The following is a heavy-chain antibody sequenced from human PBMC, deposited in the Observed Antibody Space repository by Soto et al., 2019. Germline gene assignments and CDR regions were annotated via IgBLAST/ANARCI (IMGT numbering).Heavy chain of an antibody. CDR3: ARHPIVGATTPFYY. J-gene: IGHJ4*02. CDR2: IYYSGST. Sequence: QLQLQESGPGLVKPSETLSLTCTVSGGSISSSSYYWGWIRQPPGKRLQRIGSIYYSGSTYYNPSLKSRVTISVDTSKNQCSLKLSSVTAADTAVYYGARHPIVGATTPFYYWGQGTLVTVSS. CDR1: GGSISSSSYY. D-gene: IGHD1-26*01. V-gene: IGHV4-39*01.